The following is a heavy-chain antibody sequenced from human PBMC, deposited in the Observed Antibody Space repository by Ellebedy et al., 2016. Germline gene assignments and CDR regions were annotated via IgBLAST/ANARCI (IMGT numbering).Heavy chain of an antibody. CDR3: AREGYSYGYFPLDY. CDR2: IYRDGSA. CDR1: GFTVSSNY. V-gene: IGHV3-66*01. D-gene: IGHD5-18*01. Sequence: GESLKISCAVSGFTVSSNYMSWVRQAPGKGLEWVSIIYRDGSAYYADSVKGRFTISRDNSKNTLFLQMNSLRVEDTALYYCAREGYSYGYFPLDYWGQGTLVTVSS. J-gene: IGHJ4*02.